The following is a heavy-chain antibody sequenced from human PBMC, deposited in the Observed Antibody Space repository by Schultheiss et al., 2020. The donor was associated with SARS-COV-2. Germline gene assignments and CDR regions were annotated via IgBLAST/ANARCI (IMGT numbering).Heavy chain of an antibody. Sequence: SVKVSCKASGYTFTSYGFSWVRXPXXXXLXXMXXXIPXFGTANYAQKFQGRVTITADESTSTAYMELSSLRSEDTAVDYCAXALLSAXGDYYYYGXDVW. V-gene: IGHV1-69*13. CDR3: AXALLSAXGDYYYYGXDV. CDR1: GYTFTSYG. CDR2: XIPXFGTA. D-gene: IGHD2/OR15-2a*01. J-gene: IGHJ6*01.